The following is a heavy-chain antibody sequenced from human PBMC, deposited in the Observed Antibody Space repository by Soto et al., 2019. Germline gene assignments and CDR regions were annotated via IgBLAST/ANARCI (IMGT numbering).Heavy chain of an antibody. CDR3: AKDKDTMVRVPFYYGMDV. V-gene: IGHV3-23*01. CDR2: VTDTGGDA. J-gene: IGHJ6*02. D-gene: IGHD3-10*01. Sequence: EVQLLESGGDLVQPGGSLRLSCVASGITFGSRAMSWVRQAPGEGLEWVSTVTDTGGDAKYADSVRGRFTISRDNSKNTLYLEMNSLRAEETAVYYCAKDKDTMVRVPFYYGMDVWGQGTTVTVSS. CDR1: GITFGSRA.